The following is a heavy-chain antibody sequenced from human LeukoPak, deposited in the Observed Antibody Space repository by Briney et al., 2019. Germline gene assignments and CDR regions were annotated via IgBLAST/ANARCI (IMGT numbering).Heavy chain of an antibody. CDR1: GGSISSYY. Sequence: PSETLSLTCTVSGGSISSYYWSWIRQPPGKGLEWIGYIYYSGSTNYNPSLKSRVTISVDTSKNQFSLKLSSVTAADTAVYYCARVSKDSSGWYWFDPWGQGTLVTVSS. CDR3: ARVSKDSSGWYWFDP. D-gene: IGHD6-19*01. V-gene: IGHV4-59*01. J-gene: IGHJ5*02. CDR2: IYYSGST.